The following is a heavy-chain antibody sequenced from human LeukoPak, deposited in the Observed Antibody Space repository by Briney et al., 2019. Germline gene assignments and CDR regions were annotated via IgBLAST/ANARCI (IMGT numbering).Heavy chain of an antibody. CDR2: IYYSGST. Sequence: SQTLSLTCTVSGGSISSGGYYWSWIRQHPGKGLEWIGYIYYSGSTYYNPSHKSRVTISVDTSKNQFSLKLSSVTAADTAVYYCARTPYYYGSGSYNDYWGQGTLVTVSS. D-gene: IGHD3-10*01. V-gene: IGHV4-31*03. CDR3: ARTPYYYGSGSYNDY. CDR1: GGSISSGGYY. J-gene: IGHJ4*02.